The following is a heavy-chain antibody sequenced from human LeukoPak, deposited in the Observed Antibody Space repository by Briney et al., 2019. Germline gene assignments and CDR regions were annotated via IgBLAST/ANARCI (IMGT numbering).Heavy chain of an antibody. J-gene: IGHJ4*02. V-gene: IGHV4-4*07. CDR2: IYTSGST. CDR3: ARASGWELLDYFDY. CDR1: GGSISSYY. D-gene: IGHD1-26*01. Sequence: SETLSLTCTVSGGSISSYYWSWIRQPAGKGLEWIGRIYTSGSTNYNPSLKSRVTMSVDTSKNQSSLKLSSVTAADTAVYYCARASGWELLDYFDYWGQGTLVTVSS.